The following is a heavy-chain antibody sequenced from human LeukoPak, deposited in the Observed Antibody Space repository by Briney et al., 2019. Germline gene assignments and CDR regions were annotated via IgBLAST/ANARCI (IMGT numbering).Heavy chain of an antibody. CDR2: ISGSGGST. CDR3: AKALTIFGVATNFDY. D-gene: IGHD3-3*01. Sequence: GGCLRLSCAASGFTFSSYAMSWVRQAPGKGLEWVSAISGSGGSTYYADSVKGRFTISRDNSKNTLYLQMNSLRAEDTAVYYCAKALTIFGVATNFDYWGQGTLVTVSS. V-gene: IGHV3-23*01. J-gene: IGHJ4*02. CDR1: GFTFSSYA.